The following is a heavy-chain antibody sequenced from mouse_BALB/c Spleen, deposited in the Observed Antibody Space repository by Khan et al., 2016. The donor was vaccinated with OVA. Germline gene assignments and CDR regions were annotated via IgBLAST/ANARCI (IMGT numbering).Heavy chain of an antibody. J-gene: IGHJ2*01. CDR2: IWAGGST. CDR3: ARLEGI. CDR1: GFSLTSYG. V-gene: IGHV2-9*02. Sequence: QVQLKQSGPGLVAPSQSLSITCTVSGFSLTSYGVHWVRQPPGKGLEWLGVIWAGGSTNYNSALMSRLSISKDNTKSQVFLKINRLQTDDTAKYYCARLEGIWGQGTTLTVSS.